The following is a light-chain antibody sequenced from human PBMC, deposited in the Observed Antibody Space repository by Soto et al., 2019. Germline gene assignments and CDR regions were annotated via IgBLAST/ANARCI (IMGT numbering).Light chain of an antibody. V-gene: IGKV3-20*01. CDR3: QQYGSSSWT. J-gene: IGKJ1*01. CDR1: QSVSSSY. CDR2: GTS. Sequence: EIVLTQSPGTLSLSPGERATLSCRASQSVSSSYLAWYQQKPGQAPRLLIYGTSSRATAIPDRFSGSGSGTDFTFTISRLEPEDFAVYYCQQYGSSSWTLGQGTKVDIK.